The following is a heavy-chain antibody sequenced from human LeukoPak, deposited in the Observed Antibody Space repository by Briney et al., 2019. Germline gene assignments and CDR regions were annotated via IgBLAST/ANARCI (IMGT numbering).Heavy chain of an antibody. CDR2: FDPEDGGT. CDR3: ATVIPSYIVVPAATRVWNPSPNWFDP. CDR1: GYALTELS. Sequence: GASVKVSCKVSGYALTELSMHWVRQAPGKGLEWMGGFDPEDGGTIYAQKFQGRVTMTEDTSTDTAYMELSSLRSEDTAVYYCATVIPSYIVVPAATRVWNPSPNWFDPWGQGTLVTVSS. D-gene: IGHD2-2*01. V-gene: IGHV1-24*01. J-gene: IGHJ5*02.